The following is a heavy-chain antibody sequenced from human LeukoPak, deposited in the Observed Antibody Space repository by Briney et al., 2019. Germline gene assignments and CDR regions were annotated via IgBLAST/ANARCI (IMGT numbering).Heavy chain of an antibody. V-gene: IGHV4-30-4*01. CDR3: ARLKRIGYYFDY. CDR1: GGSISSGDSY. CDR2: IYYSGST. Sequence: SQTLSLTCTVSGGSISSGDSYWSWIRQPPGKGLEWIGYIYYSGSTYYNPSLKSRVTISVDTSKNQFSLKLSSVTAADTAVYYCARLKRIGYYFDYWGQGTLVTVSS. D-gene: IGHD2-15*01. J-gene: IGHJ4*02.